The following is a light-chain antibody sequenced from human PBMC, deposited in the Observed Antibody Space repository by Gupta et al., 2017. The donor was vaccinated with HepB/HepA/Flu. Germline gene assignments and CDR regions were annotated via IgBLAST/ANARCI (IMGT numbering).Light chain of an antibody. J-gene: IGLJ3*02. Sequence: QSVLTPPASAAGGPGERLTLACSGSNTNIGTNYVHWNYQRPGTAPTFLIYGNNQRPSGVPDRFSGSSSGTSASLAIRGLRAEDEANYYCATWDDAPSGGVFGGGTKLTVL. V-gene: IGLV1-47*02. CDR2: GNN. CDR1: NTNIGTNY. CDR3: ATWDDAPSGGV.